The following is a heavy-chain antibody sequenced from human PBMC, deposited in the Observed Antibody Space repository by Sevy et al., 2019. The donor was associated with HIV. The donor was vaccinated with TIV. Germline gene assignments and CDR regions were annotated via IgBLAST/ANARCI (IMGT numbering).Heavy chain of an antibody. CDR2: ISYDGSNK. D-gene: IGHD3-22*01. J-gene: IGHJ4*02. CDR1: GFIFNNYA. V-gene: IGHV3-30*04. CDR3: ARDPTFSSDTRGYYPFDS. Sequence: GSLRLSCAASGFIFNNYAIHWVRRAPGKGLEWVAVISYDGSNKHYAAPVKGRFTISRDNSRNTLFLQMNSLRLDDTAVYYCARDPTFSSDTRGYYPFDSWGQGTLVTVSS.